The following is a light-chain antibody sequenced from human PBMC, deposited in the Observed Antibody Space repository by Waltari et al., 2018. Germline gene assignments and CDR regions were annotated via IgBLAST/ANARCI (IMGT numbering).Light chain of an antibody. CDR1: NIGSNN. J-gene: IGLJ2*01. V-gene: IGLV3-21*01. CDR3: QVWESYGDHLVV. Sequence: SYVLTQPPSVSVAPGKTARITCGGSNIGSNNVNWYQQKPGQAPVLVIYYDSDRPSGIPERFSGSNSGNTATLTISRVEAGDEADYYCQVWESYGDHLVVFGGGTNLTVV. CDR2: YDS.